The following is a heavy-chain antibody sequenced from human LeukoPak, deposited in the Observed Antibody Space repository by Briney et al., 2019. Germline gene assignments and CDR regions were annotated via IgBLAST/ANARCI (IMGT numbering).Heavy chain of an antibody. D-gene: IGHD6-13*01. J-gene: IGHJ4*02. CDR3: AKNPTWGIAAAGDQEAFFDY. Sequence: GGSLRLSCAASGFTFSSYSMNWVRQAPGKGLEWVSSISSSSYIYYADSVKGRFTISRDNAKNSLYLQMNSLRAEDTAVYYCAKNPTWGIAAAGDQEAFFDYWGQGTLVTVSS. CDR1: GFTFSSYS. V-gene: IGHV3-21*01. CDR2: ISSSSYI.